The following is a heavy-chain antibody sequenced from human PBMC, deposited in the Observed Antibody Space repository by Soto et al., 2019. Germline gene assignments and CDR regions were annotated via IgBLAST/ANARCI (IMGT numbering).Heavy chain of an antibody. CDR2: IIPIFGTA. Sequence: ASVKVSCKASGGTFSSYAISWVRQAPGQGLEWMGGIIPIFGTANYAQKFQGRVTITADESTSTAYMELSSVSSEDTAVYYCARVVEIGDAFDIWGQGTMVTVSS. CDR1: GGTFSSYA. D-gene: IGHD2-21*01. J-gene: IGHJ3*02. CDR3: ARVVEIGDAFDI. V-gene: IGHV1-69*13.